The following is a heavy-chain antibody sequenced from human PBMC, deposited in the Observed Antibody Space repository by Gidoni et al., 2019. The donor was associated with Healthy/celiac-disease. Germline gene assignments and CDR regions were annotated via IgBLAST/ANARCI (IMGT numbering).Heavy chain of an antibody. CDR3: AREPSGSYGADAFDI. D-gene: IGHD1-26*01. V-gene: IGHV3-30-3*01. CDR1: GFTFSSYA. CDR2: ISYDGSNK. Sequence: QVQLLESGGGVVQPGRSLRLSCAASGFTFSSYAMHWVRQAPGKGLEWVAVISYDGSNKYYADSVKGRFTISRDNSKNTLYLQMNSLRAEDTAVYYCAREPSGSYGADAFDIWGQGTMVTVSS. J-gene: IGHJ3*02.